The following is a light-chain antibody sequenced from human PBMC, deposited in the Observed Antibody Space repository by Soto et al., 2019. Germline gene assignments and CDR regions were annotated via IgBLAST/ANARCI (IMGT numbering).Light chain of an antibody. CDR1: QAIGND. CDR2: AAS. CDR3: LQNYRSPWT. Sequence: AIQMTQSPSSLSASVGDRVTITCRASQAIGNDLGWYQQIPGKAPKLLIYAASRLHSGVPSNFSGSGSGSVFTLTISSLQPEDFATYYCLQNYRSPWTFGQGTKVELK. V-gene: IGKV1-6*01. J-gene: IGKJ1*01.